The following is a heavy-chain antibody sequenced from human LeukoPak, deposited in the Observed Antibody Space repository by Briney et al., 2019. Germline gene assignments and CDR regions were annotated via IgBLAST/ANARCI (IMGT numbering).Heavy chain of an antibody. Sequence: SETLSLTCTVSGYSISSGYYWGWIRQPPGKGLEWIGSIYHSGSTYYNPSLKSRVTISVDTSKNQFSLKLSSVTAADTAVYYCARIPARGYYYMDVWGKGTTVTVSS. CDR3: ARIPARGYYYMDV. CDR2: IYHSGST. CDR1: GYSISSGYY. V-gene: IGHV4-38-2*02. D-gene: IGHD3-10*01. J-gene: IGHJ6*03.